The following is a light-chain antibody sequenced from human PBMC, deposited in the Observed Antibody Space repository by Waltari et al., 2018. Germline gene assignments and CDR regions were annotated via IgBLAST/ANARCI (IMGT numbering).Light chain of an antibody. Sequence: EIMLTQSPGTLSLSPGERATLSCRASQSIGIYLAWYQQRPGQAPRLLIYGASNRATGIPDMFSGSGSGTDFSLTISRLDPEDFAVYYCQHYVRLPVTFGHGTKVEIK. CDR3: QHYVRLPVT. CDR1: QSIGIY. CDR2: GAS. J-gene: IGKJ1*01. V-gene: IGKV3-20*01.